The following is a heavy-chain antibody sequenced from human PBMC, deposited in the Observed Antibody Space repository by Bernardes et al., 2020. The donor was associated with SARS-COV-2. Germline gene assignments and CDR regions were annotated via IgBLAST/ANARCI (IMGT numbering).Heavy chain of an antibody. J-gene: IGHJ2*01. CDR2: IYYSGST. V-gene: IGHV4-61*01. CDR1: GGSVSSGSYY. D-gene: IGHD6-19*01. CDR3: ARDLRQWLEDYWYFDL. Sequence: SETLSLTCTVSGGSVSSGSYYWSWIRQPPGKGLEWIGYIYYSGSTNYNPSLKSRVTISVDTSKNQFSLKLSSVTAADTAVYYCARDLRQWLEDYWYFDLWGRGTLVTVSS.